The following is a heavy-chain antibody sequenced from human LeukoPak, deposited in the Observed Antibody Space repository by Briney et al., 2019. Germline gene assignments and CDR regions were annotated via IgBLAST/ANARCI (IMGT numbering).Heavy chain of an antibody. CDR3: ASRTTYYYDSSGIQDAFDI. D-gene: IGHD3-22*01. CDR1: GGTFSSYA. J-gene: IGHJ3*02. Sequence: SVKVSCKASGGTFSSYAINWVRQAPGQGLEWMRRIIPILGIANYAQKFQGRVTITADKSTSTAYMELSSLRSEDTAVYYCASRTTYYYDSSGIQDAFDIWGQGTMVTVSS. V-gene: IGHV1-69*04. CDR2: IIPILGIA.